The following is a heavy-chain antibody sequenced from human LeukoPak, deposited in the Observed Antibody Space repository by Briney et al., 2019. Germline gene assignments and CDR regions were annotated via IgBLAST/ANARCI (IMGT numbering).Heavy chain of an antibody. V-gene: IGHV3-20*04. CDR3: AGSPRSGWYWFDY. Sequence: RPGGSLRLSCAASGFTFDDYGMSWVRQAPGKGLEWVSGINWNGGSTGYADSVKGRFTISRDNSKNTLFLQMNSLRAEDTAVYSCAGSPRSGWYWFDYWGQGTLVTVSS. D-gene: IGHD6-19*01. CDR1: GFTFDDYG. CDR2: INWNGGST. J-gene: IGHJ4*02.